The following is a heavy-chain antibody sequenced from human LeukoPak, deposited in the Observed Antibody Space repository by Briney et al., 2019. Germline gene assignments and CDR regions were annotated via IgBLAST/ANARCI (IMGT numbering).Heavy chain of an antibody. V-gene: IGHV1-2*02. J-gene: IGHJ4*02. CDR2: INPNSRGT. CDR1: GYTFTNYY. D-gene: IGHD6-19*01. Sequence: ASVKVSFKTSGYTFTNYYMHWVRQAPGQGLEWMGWINPNSRGTHSAQKLQGRVSMTRDTSITTAYMELSRLNSGDTAVYLCARVRQIAVSATWWDYWGQGTLVSVSS. CDR3: ARVRQIAVSATWWDY.